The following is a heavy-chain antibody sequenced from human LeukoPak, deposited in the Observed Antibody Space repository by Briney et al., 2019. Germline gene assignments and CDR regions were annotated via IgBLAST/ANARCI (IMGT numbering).Heavy chain of an antibody. CDR2: ISYDGSNK. Sequence: GGSLRLSCATSGFVFSKNGMHWVRQAPGKGLEWVAVISYDGSNKYYADSVKGRFTISRDNSKNTLYLQMNSLRAEDTAVYYCAKEHDFWSGVHGYWGQGTLVTVSS. J-gene: IGHJ4*02. CDR3: AKEHDFWSGVHGY. CDR1: GFVFSKNG. D-gene: IGHD3-3*01. V-gene: IGHV3-30*18.